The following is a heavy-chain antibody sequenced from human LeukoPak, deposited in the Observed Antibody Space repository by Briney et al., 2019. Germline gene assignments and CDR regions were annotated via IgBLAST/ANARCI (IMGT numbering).Heavy chain of an antibody. J-gene: IGHJ6*03. CDR1: GGTFSSYA. CDR2: IIPIFGTA. D-gene: IGHD3-10*01. V-gene: IGHV1-69*05. CDR3: ARDGSGSYYCYYMDV. Sequence: ALVKVSCKASGGTFSSYAISWVRQAPGQGLEWMGGIIPIFGTANYAQKFQGRVTITTDESTSTAYMELSSLRSEDTAVYYCARDGSGSYYCYYMDVWGKGTTVTVSS.